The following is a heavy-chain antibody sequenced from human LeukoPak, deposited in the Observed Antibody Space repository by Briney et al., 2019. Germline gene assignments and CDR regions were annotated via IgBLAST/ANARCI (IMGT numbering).Heavy chain of an antibody. V-gene: IGHV3-11*04. CDR2: ISSSSSTI. Sequence: LSLTCTVSGGAISSSSYYWGWIRQPPGKGLEWVSYISSSSSTIYYTDSVKGRFTISRDNAKNSLYLQMNSLRAEDTAVYYCARGRYCSGGNCLHDYWGQGTLVTVSS. J-gene: IGHJ4*02. D-gene: IGHD2-15*01. CDR3: ARGRYCSGGNCLHDY. CDR1: GGAISSSSYY.